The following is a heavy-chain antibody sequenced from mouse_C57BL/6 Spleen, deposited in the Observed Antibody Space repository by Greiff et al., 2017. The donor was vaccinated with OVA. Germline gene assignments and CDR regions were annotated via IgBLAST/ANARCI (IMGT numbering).Heavy chain of an antibody. CDR3: AREVYYGSSYDWYFDV. CDR2: ISYSGST. Sequence: EVQLVESGPGMVKPSQSLSLTCTVTGYSITSGYDWHWIRHFPGNKLEWMGYISYSGSTNYNPSLKSRISITHDTSKNHFFLKLNSVTTEDTATYYCAREVYYGSSYDWYFDVWGTGTTVTVSS. V-gene: IGHV3-1*01. D-gene: IGHD1-1*01. J-gene: IGHJ1*03. CDR1: GYSITSGYD.